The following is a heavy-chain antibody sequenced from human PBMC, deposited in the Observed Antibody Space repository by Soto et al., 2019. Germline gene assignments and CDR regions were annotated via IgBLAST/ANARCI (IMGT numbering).Heavy chain of an antibody. D-gene: IGHD6-6*01. CDR1: GGTFSSYA. V-gene: IGHV1-69*02. CDR3: ASGPYTSSSGGYYYYYMDV. CDR2: IVPMFGIP. Sequence: QVQLVQSGAEVKKPESSVKVSCKASGGTFSSYAINWVRQAPGQGLEWMGRIVPMFGIPNFAPKFQGRVTMTADRSTTTAYMELSSLRSEDTAVYYCASGPYTSSSGGYYYYYMDVWGKGTTVTVSS. J-gene: IGHJ6*03.